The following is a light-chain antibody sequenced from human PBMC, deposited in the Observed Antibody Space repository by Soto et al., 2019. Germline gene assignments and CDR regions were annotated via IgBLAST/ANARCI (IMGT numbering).Light chain of an antibody. Sequence: DSQLTQSPSFLAASLGDRVTISCRARQVISSSLVWYQQKPGKAPDLVISGASTLQSGVPSRFSGRGSGTEFTLTISSLQPEDFATYFCQQISTYPLTFGGGTKVEIK. CDR3: QQISTYPLT. J-gene: IGKJ4*01. V-gene: IGKV1-9*01. CDR2: GAS. CDR1: QVISSS.